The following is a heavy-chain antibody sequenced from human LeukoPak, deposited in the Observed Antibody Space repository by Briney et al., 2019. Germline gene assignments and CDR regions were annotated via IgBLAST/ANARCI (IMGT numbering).Heavy chain of an antibody. V-gene: IGHV4-59*01. CDR3: ARLANNYDFWSGYYLSGPYYFDY. J-gene: IGHJ4*02. CDR1: GGSISSYY. D-gene: IGHD3-3*01. Sequence: PSETLSLTCTVSGGSISSYYWSWIRQPPGKGLEWIGYIYYSGSTNYNPSLKSRVTISVDTSKNQFSLKLSSVTAADTAVYYCARLANNYDFWSGYYLSGPYYFDYWGQGTLVTVSS. CDR2: IYYSGST.